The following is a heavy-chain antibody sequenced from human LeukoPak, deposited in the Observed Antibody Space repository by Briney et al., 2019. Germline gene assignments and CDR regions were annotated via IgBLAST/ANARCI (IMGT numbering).Heavy chain of an antibody. CDR1: GFTFSSYV. J-gene: IGHJ4*02. CDR2: ISHDGII. CDR3: ARDWVYKIDY. D-gene: IGHD5-24*01. V-gene: IGHV3-74*01. Sequence: GGSLRLSCETAGFTFSSYVMHWVRRTPGKGLVWVSRISHDGIISYADSVKGRFTISRDNAKNTLTLQMNSLRVEDTAVYFCARDWVYKIDYWGREPWSPSPQ.